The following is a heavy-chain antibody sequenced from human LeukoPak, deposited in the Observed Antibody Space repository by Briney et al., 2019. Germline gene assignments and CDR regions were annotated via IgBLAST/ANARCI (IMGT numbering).Heavy chain of an antibody. D-gene: IGHD1-26*01. CDR1: GYTFGDYG. J-gene: IGHJ4*02. CDR2: LNRNGDIT. Sequence: GSLRLSCAASGYTFGDYGMSWVRQVPGKGLEWVSGLNRNGDITGYADFVQGRFTISRDNAKNSLYLQMNSLRVEDTALYYCARKGLGGELGGFDSWGQGTLVTVSS. V-gene: IGHV3-20*04. CDR3: ARKGLGGELGGFDS.